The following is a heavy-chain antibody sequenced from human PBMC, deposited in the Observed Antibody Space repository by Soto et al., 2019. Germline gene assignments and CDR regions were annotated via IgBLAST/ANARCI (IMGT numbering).Heavy chain of an antibody. V-gene: IGHV1-69*01. J-gene: IGHJ6*02. CDR1: GGTFSSYA. CDR3: ARSARGFGVVICYYYYGMDV. CDR2: IIPIFGTA. D-gene: IGHD3-3*01. Sequence: QVQLVQSGAEVKKPGSSVKVSCKASGGTFSSYAISWVRQAPGQGLEWMGGIIPIFGTANYAQKFQGRVTIIADESTSTAYMELSSLRSEDTAVYYCARSARGFGVVICYYYYGMDVWGQGTTVTVSS.